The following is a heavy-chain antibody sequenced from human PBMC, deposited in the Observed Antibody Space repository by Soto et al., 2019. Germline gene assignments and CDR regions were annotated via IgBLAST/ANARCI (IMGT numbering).Heavy chain of an antibody. V-gene: IGHV3-33*01. D-gene: IGHD3-10*01. CDR3: AREMVRGVPFDY. Sequence: QVQLVESGGGVVQPGRSPRLSCAASGFTFSSYGMHWVRQAPGKGLEWVAVIWYDGSNKYYADSVKGRFTISRDNSKNTLYLQMNSLRAEDTAVYYCAREMVRGVPFDYWGQGTLVTVSS. J-gene: IGHJ4*02. CDR1: GFTFSSYG. CDR2: IWYDGSNK.